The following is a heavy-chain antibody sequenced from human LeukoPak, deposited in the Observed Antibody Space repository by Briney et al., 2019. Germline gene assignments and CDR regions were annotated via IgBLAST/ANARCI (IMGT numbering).Heavy chain of an antibody. CDR1: GFTFISYG. V-gene: IGHV3-30*02. J-gene: IGHJ3*02. CDR2: IRYDGSNK. D-gene: IGHD3-22*01. CDR3: AKVQYYYGSSGWAFDI. Sequence: GGSLRLSCAASGFTFISYGMHWVRQAPGKGLEWVTFIRYDGSNKYYADSVKGRFIISRDNSKNTLYLQMNSLRAEDTAVYYCAKVQYYYGSSGWAFDIWGQGTMVTVSS.